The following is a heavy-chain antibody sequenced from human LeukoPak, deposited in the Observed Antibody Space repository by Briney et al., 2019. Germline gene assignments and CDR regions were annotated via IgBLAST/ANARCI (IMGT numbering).Heavy chain of an antibody. CDR3: AQSLGSSNWIGNWFDT. D-gene: IGHD6-13*01. CDR2: IYYTGRT. CDR1: GGSISSSSHS. J-gene: IGHJ5*02. Sequence: SETLSLTCTVSGGSISSSSHSWGWIRQPPGKGLEWTGSIYYTGRTYYNPSLKSRVTISVDTSKNQFSLKLSSVTAADTAVYYCAQSLGSSNWIGNWFDTSGERSLGTVSS. V-gene: IGHV4-39*01.